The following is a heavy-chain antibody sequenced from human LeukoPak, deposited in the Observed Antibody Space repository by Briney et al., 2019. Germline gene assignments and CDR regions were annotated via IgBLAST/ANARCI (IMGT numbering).Heavy chain of an antibody. CDR2: ISSSSSYI. V-gene: IGHV3-21*04. D-gene: IGHD3-9*01. J-gene: IGHJ4*02. CDR1: GFTFSSYS. Sequence: GGSLRLSCAASGFTFSSYSMNWVRQAPGKGLEWVSSISSSSSYIYYADSVKGRFTISRDNAKNSLYLQMNSLRAEDTALFYCAKDSRANILTGYSNFDYWGQGTLVTVSS. CDR3: AKDSRANILTGYSNFDY.